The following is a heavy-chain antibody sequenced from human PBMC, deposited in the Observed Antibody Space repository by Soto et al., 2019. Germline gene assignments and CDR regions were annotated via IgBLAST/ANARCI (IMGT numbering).Heavy chain of an antibody. V-gene: IGHV3-9*01. J-gene: IGHJ4*02. Sequence: EVQLVESGGGSVQPGGSLRLSCAASGFNFGEFAVHWVRQTPGQGLEWVSGISWNGDDRDYADSVKGRFTISRVNARNSLYLQMNTLRGEDTALYYCAREISAALDYWGQGTLVIVSS. CDR1: GFNFGEFA. D-gene: IGHD3-16*02. CDR2: ISWNGDDR. CDR3: AREISAALDY.